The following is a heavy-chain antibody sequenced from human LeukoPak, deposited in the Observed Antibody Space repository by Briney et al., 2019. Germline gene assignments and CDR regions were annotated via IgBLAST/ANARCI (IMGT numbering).Heavy chain of an antibody. CDR1: GYSISSGYY. V-gene: IGHV4-38-2*02. CDR3: ARSGIDYGDYVGVFWCDP. Sequence: ASETLSLTCTVSGYSISSGYYWGWIRQPPGKGLEWIGSIYHSGSTYYNPSLKSRVTISVDTSKNQFSLKLSSVTAADTAVYYCARSGIDYGDYVGVFWCDPWGQGTLVTVSS. D-gene: IGHD4-17*01. J-gene: IGHJ5*02. CDR2: IYHSGST.